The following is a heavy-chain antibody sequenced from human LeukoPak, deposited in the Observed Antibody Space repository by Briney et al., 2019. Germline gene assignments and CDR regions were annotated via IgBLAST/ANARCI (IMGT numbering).Heavy chain of an antibody. CDR3: AKDPFGGGCHRCWFDP. D-gene: IGHD6-19*01. CDR1: GFTFSSYA. V-gene: IGHV3-23*01. CDR2: ISGSGGNT. J-gene: IGHJ5*02. Sequence: GGSLRLSCAASGFTFSSYAMTWVRQAPGKGLEWVSAISGSGGNTYYADSVKGRFTISRDNSKNTLYLQMNSLRAEDTAVYYRAKDPFGGGCHRCWFDPWGQGTLVTVSS.